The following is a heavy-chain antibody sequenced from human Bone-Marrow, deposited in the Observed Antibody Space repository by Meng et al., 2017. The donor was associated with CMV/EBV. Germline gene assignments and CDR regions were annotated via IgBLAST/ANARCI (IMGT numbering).Heavy chain of an antibody. V-gene: IGHV3-7*01. J-gene: IGHJ4*02. CDR2: IMQTGKEK. D-gene: IGHD2-2*01. CDR3: ARESTLSSTSCLDY. CDR1: GFNFRSYW. Sequence: GGSLRLSCVGSGFNFRSYWMSWVRQAPGKGLEWVANIMQTGKEKYSVDSVKGRFTISRDNAKNSLYLQMNSLRAEDTAVYYCARESTLSSTSCLDYWGQGTLVTVSS.